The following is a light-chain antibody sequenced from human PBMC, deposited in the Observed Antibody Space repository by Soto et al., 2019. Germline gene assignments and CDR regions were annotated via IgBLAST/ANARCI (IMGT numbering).Light chain of an antibody. CDR1: QSVSSSY. CDR3: QQYGSSSA. CDR2: GAS. Sequence: EIVLTQSPGTLSLPPGERATLSCRASQSVSSSYLAWYQQKPGQAPRLLIYGASSRATGIPDRFSGSGSGTDFTLTISRLEPEDFAVYYCQQYGSSSAFGGGTKVEIK. V-gene: IGKV3-20*01. J-gene: IGKJ4*01.